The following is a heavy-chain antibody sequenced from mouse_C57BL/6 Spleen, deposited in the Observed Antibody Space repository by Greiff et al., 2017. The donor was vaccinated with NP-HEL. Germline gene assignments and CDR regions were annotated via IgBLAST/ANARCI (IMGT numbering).Heavy chain of an antibody. J-gene: IGHJ4*01. V-gene: IGHV1-26*01. CDR2: INPNNGGT. CDR1: GYTFTDYY. Sequence: VQLQQSGPELVKPGASVKISCKASGYTFTDYYMNWVKQSHGKSLEWIGDINPNNGGTSYNQKFKGKATLTVDKSSSTAYMELRSLTSEDSAVYYCARSYYYGSKDYAMDYWGQGTSVTVSS. CDR3: ARSYYYGSKDYAMDY. D-gene: IGHD1-1*01.